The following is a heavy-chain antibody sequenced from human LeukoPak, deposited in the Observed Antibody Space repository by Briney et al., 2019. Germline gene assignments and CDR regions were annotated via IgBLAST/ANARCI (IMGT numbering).Heavy chain of an antibody. CDR1: GGSFSGYY. D-gene: IGHD2-21*02. CDR3: TTSRLLPAAIHFYYYYFMDV. Sequence: PSETLSLTCAVYGGSFSGYYWSWIRQPPGKGLEWIGEINHSGSTNYNPSLKSRVTISVDTSKNQFSLKLSSVTAADTAVYYCTTSRLLPAAIHFYYYYFMDVWGTGTTVTVSS. J-gene: IGHJ6*03. V-gene: IGHV4-34*01. CDR2: INHSGST.